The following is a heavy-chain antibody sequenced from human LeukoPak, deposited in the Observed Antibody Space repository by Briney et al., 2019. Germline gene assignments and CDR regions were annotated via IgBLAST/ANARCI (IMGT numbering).Heavy chain of an antibody. Sequence: ASVKVSCKTSGYTFTGYYMHWVRQAPGQGLEWMGWINPNSGGTNYAQKFQGRVTMTRDTSISTAYMELSRLGSDDTAVYYCARSMDYSGWSGKDYWGQGTLVTVSS. CDR2: INPNSGGT. J-gene: IGHJ4*02. V-gene: IGHV1-2*02. CDR3: ARSMDYSGWSGKDY. CDR1: GYTFTGYY. D-gene: IGHD6-19*01.